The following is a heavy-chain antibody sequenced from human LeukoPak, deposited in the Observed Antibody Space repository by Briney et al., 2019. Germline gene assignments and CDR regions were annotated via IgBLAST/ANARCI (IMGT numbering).Heavy chain of an antibody. J-gene: IGHJ4*02. D-gene: IGHD6-13*01. V-gene: IGHV4-4*07. Sequence: PSETLSLTCTVSGGSISSYYWSWIQQPAGKGLEWIGRIYTSGSTNYNPSLKSRVTMSVDTSKNQFSLKLSSVTAADTAVYYCARGPPGILPTYYFDYWGQGTLVTVSS. CDR3: ARGPPGILPTYYFDY. CDR1: GGSISSYY. CDR2: IYTSGST.